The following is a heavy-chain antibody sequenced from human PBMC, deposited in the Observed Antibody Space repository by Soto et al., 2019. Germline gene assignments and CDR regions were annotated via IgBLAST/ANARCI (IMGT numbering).Heavy chain of an antibody. CDR3: ARGLFTYYYDSSGYYFDY. V-gene: IGHV3-11*01. CDR1: GFPFRDYY. D-gene: IGHD3-22*01. Sequence: GSLTLSCAASGFPFRDYYMSWIRPAPGKGMEWVSYISSSGSTIYYADSVKGRFTNPRDNDNNSLYLQMNSLRAEDTAVYYCARGLFTYYYDSSGYYFDYWGQGTLVTVSS. CDR2: ISSSGSTI. J-gene: IGHJ4*02.